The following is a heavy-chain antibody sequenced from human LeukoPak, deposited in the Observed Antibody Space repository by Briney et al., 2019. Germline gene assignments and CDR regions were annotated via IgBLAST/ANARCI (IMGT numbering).Heavy chain of an antibody. CDR1: GGTFSSYA. D-gene: IGHD3-22*01. Sequence: ASVKVSCKASGGTFSSYAISWVRQAPGQGLEWMGWINPNSGGTNYAQKFQGRVTMTRDTSISTAYMELSRLRSDDTAVYYCARVFPYYYDSSGYYGVFDYWGQGTLVTVSS. J-gene: IGHJ4*02. V-gene: IGHV1-2*02. CDR2: INPNSGGT. CDR3: ARVFPYYYDSSGYYGVFDY.